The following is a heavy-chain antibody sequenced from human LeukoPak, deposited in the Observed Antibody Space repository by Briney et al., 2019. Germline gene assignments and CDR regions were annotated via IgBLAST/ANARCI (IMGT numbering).Heavy chain of an antibody. D-gene: IGHD3-22*01. CDR2: IYYSGST. J-gene: IGHJ4*02. CDR3: ARAMNYYDSSGYTYDY. CDR1: GGSISSSGYH. V-gene: IGHV4-39*07. Sequence: PSETLSLTCTVSGGSISSSGYHWGGIRQPPGNGLEWIGSIYYSGSTNYNPSLKSRVTISVDTSKNQFSLKLSSVTAADTAVYYCARAMNYYDSSGYTYDYWGQGTLVTVSS.